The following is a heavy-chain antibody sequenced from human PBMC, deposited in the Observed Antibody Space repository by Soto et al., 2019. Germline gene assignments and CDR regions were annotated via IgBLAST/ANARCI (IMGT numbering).Heavy chain of an antibody. CDR1: GFSFSNYG. D-gene: IGHD3-3*01. J-gene: IGHJ3*02. Sequence: EVQLLESGGGLVQPGGSLRLSCATSGFSFSNYGMNWVRQAPGKGLAWVSGITKTGRSTFIADSVRGRFTISRDNLKNILYLQMNSLRVDDTALYYCTKDAEAYDFAFDKWGQGTMVTVTS. CDR3: TKDAEAYDFAFDK. V-gene: IGHV3-23*01. CDR2: ITKTGRST.